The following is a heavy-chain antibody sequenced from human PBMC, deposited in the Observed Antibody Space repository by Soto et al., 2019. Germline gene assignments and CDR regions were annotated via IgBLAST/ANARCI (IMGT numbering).Heavy chain of an antibody. CDR1: GFIFSNYG. D-gene: IGHD2-2*01. CDR3: AKVHCATTTCYWADAFDV. CDR2: ISYDGNEQ. J-gene: IGHJ3*01. V-gene: IGHV3-30*18. Sequence: PGGSLRLSCVASGFIFSNYGMHWVRQTPGTGLEWVAVISYDGNEQYYVDSVKGRFTISRDNSKKTLYLQMNSLRAEDTAVYYCAKVHCATTTCYWADAFDVWGRGTMVTVSS.